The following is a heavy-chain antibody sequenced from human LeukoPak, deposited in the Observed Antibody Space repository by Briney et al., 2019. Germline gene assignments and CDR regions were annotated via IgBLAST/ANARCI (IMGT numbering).Heavy chain of an antibody. D-gene: IGHD3-10*01. CDR1: GYTFFHNW. J-gene: IGHJ5*02. Sequence: GASEKVSCTAAGYTFFHNWMHWVRQAPGPGLEWIGLLKHTGTGILYAQKFQGRVTMTRDRSTSTDYMELSSLRSEDTAAYYCARDNSVGDIAWWFDPWGQGTLVTVSS. CDR3: ARDNSVGDIAWWFDP. CDR2: LKHTGTGI. V-gene: IGHV1-46*01.